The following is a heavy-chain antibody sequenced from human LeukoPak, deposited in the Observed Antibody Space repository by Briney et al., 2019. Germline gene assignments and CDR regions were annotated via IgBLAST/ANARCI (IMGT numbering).Heavy chain of an antibody. V-gene: IGHV1-46*01. D-gene: IGHD3-16*01. CDR2: IKPSGDGA. CDR3: ARAYVDYFDY. Sequence: ASVKVSCKTSGYTFISYYIHWVRQAPGQGLEWMGIIKPSGDGADYAQKFQGRITLTRDMSTSTVSMELSSLRAEDTAVYFCARAYVDYFDYWGQGTLVTVS. J-gene: IGHJ4*02. CDR1: GYTFISYY.